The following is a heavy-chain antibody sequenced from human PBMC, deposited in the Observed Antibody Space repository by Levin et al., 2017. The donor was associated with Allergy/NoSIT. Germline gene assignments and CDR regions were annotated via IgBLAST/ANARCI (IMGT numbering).Heavy chain of an antibody. D-gene: IGHD2-15*01. CDR3: TTPFAIAYYYYGMDV. J-gene: IGHJ6*02. Sequence: LSLTCAASGFTFSNAWMSWVRQAPGKGLEWVGRIKSKTDGGTTDYAAPVKGRFTISRDDSKNTLYLQMNSLKTEDTAVYYCTTPFAIAYYYYGMDVWGQGTTVTVSS. V-gene: IGHV3-15*01. CDR1: GFTFSNAW. CDR2: IKSKTDGGTT.